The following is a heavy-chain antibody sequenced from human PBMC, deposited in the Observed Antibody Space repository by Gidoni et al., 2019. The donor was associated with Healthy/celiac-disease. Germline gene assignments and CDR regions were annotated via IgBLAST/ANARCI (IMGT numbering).Heavy chain of an antibody. CDR3: ASSTPTYYYGSGSFDY. Sequence: QVQLQESGPGLVKPSETLSLTCTVSGGSISRYYWSWIRQPPGKGLEWIGYIYYSGSTNYNPSLKSRVTISVDTSKNQFSLKLSSVTAADTAVYYCASSTPTYYYGSGSFDYWGQGTLVTVSS. J-gene: IGHJ4*02. CDR1: GGSISRYY. D-gene: IGHD3-10*01. V-gene: IGHV4-59*08. CDR2: IYYSGST.